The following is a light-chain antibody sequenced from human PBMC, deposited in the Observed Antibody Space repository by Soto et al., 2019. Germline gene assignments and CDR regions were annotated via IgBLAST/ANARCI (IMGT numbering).Light chain of an antibody. Sequence: DIQMTQSPSALSAAVGDRVTITCRASQDMSNRLGWIQQRPGKAPKRLIYSASGLEMGVPSRFSGTGSGTEFTPTISRLQPEDVATYYCQQHASHPRNFGQGTKVEIK. CDR2: SAS. CDR3: QQHASHPRN. CDR1: QDMSNR. J-gene: IGKJ1*01. V-gene: IGKV1-17*03.